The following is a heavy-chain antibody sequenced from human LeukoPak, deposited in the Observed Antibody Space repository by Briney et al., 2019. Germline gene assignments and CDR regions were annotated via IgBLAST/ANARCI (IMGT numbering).Heavy chain of an antibody. CDR2: IYHSGST. V-gene: IGHV4-30-2*01. J-gene: IGHJ4*02. Sequence: PSETLSLTCAVSGGSISSGGYSWSWIRQPPGKGLGWIGYIYHSGSTYYNPSLKSRVTISVDRSKNQFSLKLSSVTAADTAVYYCARAGLPDGGTSTLYYFDYWGQGTLVTVSS. D-gene: IGHD5/OR15-5a*01. CDR3: ARAGLPDGGTSTLYYFDY. CDR1: GGSISSGGYS.